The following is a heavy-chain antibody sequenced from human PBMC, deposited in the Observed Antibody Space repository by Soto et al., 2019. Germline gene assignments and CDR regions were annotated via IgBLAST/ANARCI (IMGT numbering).Heavy chain of an antibody. CDR2: IYYSGST. Sequence: QLQLQESGPGLVKPSETLSLTCTVSGGSISSSSYYWGWIRQPPGKGLEWIGSIYYSGSTYYNPSLKSRVTISVDTSKNQFSLKLSSVTAADTAVYYCARTFIAVDGPTEYFDYWGQGTLVTVSS. CDR1: GGSISSSSYY. CDR3: ARTFIAVDGPTEYFDY. V-gene: IGHV4-39*01. D-gene: IGHD6-19*01. J-gene: IGHJ4*02.